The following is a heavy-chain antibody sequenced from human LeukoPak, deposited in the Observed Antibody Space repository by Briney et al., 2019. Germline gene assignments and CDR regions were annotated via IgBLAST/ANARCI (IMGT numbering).Heavy chain of an antibody. V-gene: IGHV4-39*01. Sequence: PSETLSLTCTVSGGSISSSTYYWGWIRQPPGKGLEWIGSIYYSGSTYYNPSLKSRVTISVDTSKSQFSLKLSSVTAADTAVYYCARYYYGSGSYYFFDYWGQGTLVTVSS. CDR2: IYYSGST. CDR1: GGSISSSTYY. D-gene: IGHD3-10*01. CDR3: ARYYYGSGSYYFFDY. J-gene: IGHJ4*02.